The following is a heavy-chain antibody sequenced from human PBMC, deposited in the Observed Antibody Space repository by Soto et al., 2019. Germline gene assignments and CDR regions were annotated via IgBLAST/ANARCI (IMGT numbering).Heavy chain of an antibody. CDR1: GFTVSSNY. J-gene: IGHJ6*03. D-gene: IGHD5-18*01. CDR2: IYSGGST. V-gene: IGHV3-53*04. Sequence: GGSLRLSCAASGFTVSSNYMSWVRQAPGKGLEWVSVIYSGGSTYYADSVKGRFTISRHNSKNTLYLQMNSLRAEDTAVYYCARASYSYGSYYIYVSSKRTTVTVS. CDR3: ARASYSYGSYYIYV.